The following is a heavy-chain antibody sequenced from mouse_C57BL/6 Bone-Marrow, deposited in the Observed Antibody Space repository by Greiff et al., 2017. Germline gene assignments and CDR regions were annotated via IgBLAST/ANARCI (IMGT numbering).Heavy chain of an antibody. Sequence: QVQLKESGAELVRPGTSVKMSCKASGYTFTNYWIGWAKQRPGHGLEWIGDIYPGGGYTNYNEKFKGKATLTADKSSSTAYMQFSSLTSEDSAIYYCARNSYYFDYWGQGTTLTVSS. CDR3: ARNSYYFDY. CDR1: GYTFTNYW. J-gene: IGHJ2*01. V-gene: IGHV1-63*01. CDR2: IYPGGGYT.